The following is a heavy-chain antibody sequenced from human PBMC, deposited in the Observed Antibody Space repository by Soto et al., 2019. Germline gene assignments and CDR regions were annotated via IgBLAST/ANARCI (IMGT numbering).Heavy chain of an antibody. V-gene: IGHV3-21*01. CDR1: GFTFSSYS. CDR2: ISSSSSYI. Sequence: GGSLRLSCAASGFTFSSYSMNWVRQAPGKGLEWVSSISSSSSYIYYADSVKGRFTISRDNAKNSLYLQMNSLRAEDTAVYYCARLGGDYDYIWGSYRRTSFFDYWGQGTLVTVSS. J-gene: IGHJ4*02. D-gene: IGHD3-16*02. CDR3: ARLGGDYDYIWGSYRRTSFFDY.